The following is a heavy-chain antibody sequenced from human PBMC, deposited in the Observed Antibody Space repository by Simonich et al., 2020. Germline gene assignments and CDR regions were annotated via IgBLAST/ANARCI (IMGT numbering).Heavy chain of an antibody. D-gene: IGHD2-15*01. Sequence: QVQLVESGGGVVQPGRSLRLSCAASGFTFSSYAMHWGRQAPGKGRDGVGVISNDGRNKYYADPVKGRFTISRDNSKNTLYLQMNSLRAEDTAVYYCAREGLLLDAFDIWGQGTMVTVSS. CDR3: AREGLLLDAFDI. CDR2: ISNDGRNK. V-gene: IGHV3-30*07. CDR1: GFTFSSYA. J-gene: IGHJ3*02.